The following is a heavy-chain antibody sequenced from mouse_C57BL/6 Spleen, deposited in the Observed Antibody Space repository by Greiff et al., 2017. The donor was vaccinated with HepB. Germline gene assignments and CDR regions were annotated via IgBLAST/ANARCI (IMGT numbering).Heavy chain of an antibody. CDR3: TIMVTTRYFDV. V-gene: IGHV1-15*01. Sequence: VKLMESGAELVRPGASVTLSCKASGYTFTDYEMHWVKQTTVHGLEWIGAIDPETGGTAYNQKFKGKAILTADKSSSTAYMELRSLTSEDSAVYYCTIMVTTRYFDVWGTGTTVTVSS. CDR1: GYTFTDYE. D-gene: IGHD2-2*01. J-gene: IGHJ1*03. CDR2: IDPETGGT.